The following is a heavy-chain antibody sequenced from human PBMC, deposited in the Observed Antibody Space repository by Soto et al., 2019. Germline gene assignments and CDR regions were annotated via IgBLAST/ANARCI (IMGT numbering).Heavy chain of an antibody. D-gene: IGHD1-1*01. J-gene: IGHJ4*02. V-gene: IGHV3-23*01. CDR2: ISGSGGST. CDR1: GFTFSSFP. Sequence: SLRLSCVASGFTFSSFPMSWVRQAPGKGLEWVSSISGSGGSTHYAESVKGRFTISRDNGRNSLSLQMDSLRVEDTAVYYCVRDHSGLKDFDYWGQGTLVTVSS. CDR3: VRDHSGLKDFDY.